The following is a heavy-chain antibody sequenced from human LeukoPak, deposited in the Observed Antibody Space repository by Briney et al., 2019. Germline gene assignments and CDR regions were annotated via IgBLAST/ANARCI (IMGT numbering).Heavy chain of an antibody. CDR1: GFSVSSNY. D-gene: IGHD1-14*01. V-gene: IGHV3-53*01. J-gene: IGHJ4*02. CDR3: AGGNPTEPTNGFLDY. CDR2: IYSSGIT. Sequence: GGSLRLSCAASGFSVSSNYMSWVRQAPGEGLEWISIIYSSGITKYADSVKGRFTISRDNSKNTLYLQMDSLRAEDTDVYYCAGGNPTEPTNGFLDYWGQGTLVTVSS.